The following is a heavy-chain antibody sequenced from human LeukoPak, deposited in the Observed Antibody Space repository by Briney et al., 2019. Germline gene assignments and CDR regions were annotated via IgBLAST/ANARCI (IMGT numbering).Heavy chain of an antibody. CDR2: IYPGDSDT. V-gene: IGHV5-51*01. CDR1: GYSFTSYW. Sequence: GESLKISCKGSGYSFTSYWIGWVRQMPGKGLEWMGIIYPGDSDTRYSPSFQGQVTISADKSISTAYLQWSSLKASDTAMYYCARTISSGWPYDAFDIWGQGTMVTVPS. J-gene: IGHJ3*02. CDR3: ARTISSGWPYDAFDI. D-gene: IGHD6-19*01.